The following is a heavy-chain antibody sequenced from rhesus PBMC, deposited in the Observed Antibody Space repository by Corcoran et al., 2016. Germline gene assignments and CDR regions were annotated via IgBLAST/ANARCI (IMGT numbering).Heavy chain of an antibody. CDR2: IYSSSGTT. CDR3: ARVVDYGSNPYYFDY. J-gene: IGHJ4*01. V-gene: IGHV4S7*01. Sequence: QVQLQESGPGLLKPSETLALTCAVSGGSISGGYCWGGNREPPGKGLGWVGSIYSSSGTTYYNPSLKSRVTISTDTSKNQFSLKLSSVTAADTAVYYCARVVDYGSNPYYFDYWGQGVLVTVSS. CDR1: GGSISGGYC. D-gene: IGHD4-29*01.